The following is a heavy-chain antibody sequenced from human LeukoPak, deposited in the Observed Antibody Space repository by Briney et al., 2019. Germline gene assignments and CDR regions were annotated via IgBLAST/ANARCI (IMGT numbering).Heavy chain of an antibody. V-gene: IGHV1-46*01. CDR1: GYTFTSYY. CDR2: INPSGGST. CDR3: ARVMNYYGSGSYAFDI. D-gene: IGHD3-10*01. Sequence: ASVKVSCKASGYTFTSYYMHWVRQAPGQGLEWMGIINPSGGSTSYAQKFQGRVTMTRDTSTSTVYMELSSLRSEDTAVYYCARVMNYYGSGSYAFDIWGQGTMVIVSS. J-gene: IGHJ3*02.